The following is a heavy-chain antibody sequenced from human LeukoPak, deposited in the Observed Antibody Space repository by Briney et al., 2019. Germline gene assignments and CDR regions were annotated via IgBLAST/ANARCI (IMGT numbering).Heavy chain of an antibody. J-gene: IGHJ5*02. D-gene: IGHD5-12*01. Sequence: SQTLSLTCAISGDSDSSNSAAWNWIRQSPSRGLEWLGRTYYRSKWYNDYAVSVKSRITINPDTSKNQFSLQLNSVTPEDTAVYYCARVEWLRSDNWFDPWGQGTLVTVSS. V-gene: IGHV6-1*01. CDR1: GDSDSSNSAA. CDR3: ARVEWLRSDNWFDP. CDR2: TYYRSKWYN.